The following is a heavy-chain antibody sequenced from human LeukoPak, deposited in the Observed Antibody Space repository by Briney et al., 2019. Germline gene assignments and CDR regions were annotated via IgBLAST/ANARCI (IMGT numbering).Heavy chain of an antibody. V-gene: IGHV1-69*08. CDR3: ARDQEAAGTREIYYFDY. J-gene: IGHJ4*02. Sequence: SVKVSFKASVGTFISYTISWVRQAPGQGLEWMGRIIPILGRENYVQKFQGRVTITADKPPSKAYMELSSLKTEDTAVYYCARDQEAAGTREIYYFDYWGQGTLVTVSS. CDR2: IIPILGRE. CDR1: VGTFISYT. D-gene: IGHD6-13*01.